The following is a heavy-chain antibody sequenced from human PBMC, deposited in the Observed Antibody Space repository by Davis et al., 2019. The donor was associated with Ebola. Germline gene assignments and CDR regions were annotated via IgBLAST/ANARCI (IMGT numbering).Heavy chain of an antibody. V-gene: IGHV3-21*01. CDR3: ARAIAALGWFDP. J-gene: IGHJ5*02. CDR1: GFTFSSYS. Sequence: GESLKISCAASGFTFSSYSMNWVRQAPGKGLEWVSSISSSSSYIYYSDSVKGRFTISRDNSKNTLYLQMGSLRAEDMAVYYCARAIAALGWFDPWGQGTLVTVSS. D-gene: IGHD6-6*01. CDR2: ISSSSSYI.